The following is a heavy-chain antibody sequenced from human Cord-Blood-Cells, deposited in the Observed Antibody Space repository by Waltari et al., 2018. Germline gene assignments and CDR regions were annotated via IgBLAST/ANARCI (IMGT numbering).Heavy chain of an antibody. CDR3: ARAGGRRYSWFDP. V-gene: IGHV1-8*01. CDR2: MNRNSGNT. CDR1: GYTFTSYD. D-gene: IGHD1-26*01. Sequence: QVQLVQSGAEVKKPGASVKVSCKASGYTFTSYDINWVRQATGQGLECVGWMNRNSGNTGYAQKCQCRVTMTRNTSISTAYMELSSLRYEDTAVYYCARAGGRRYSWFDPWGQGTLVTVSS. J-gene: IGHJ5*02.